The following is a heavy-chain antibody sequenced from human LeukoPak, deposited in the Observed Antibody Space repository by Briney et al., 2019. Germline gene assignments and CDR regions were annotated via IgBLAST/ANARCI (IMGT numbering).Heavy chain of an antibody. Sequence: SETRSLTCAVYGGSFSGYYWSGIRQPPGKGLEWIGEINHSGSTNYNPSLKSRVTISVDTSKNQFSLKLSPVTAADTAVYYCARGSGVGAIFDYWGQGTLVTVSS. V-gene: IGHV4-34*01. J-gene: IGHJ4*02. CDR2: INHSGST. CDR1: GGSFSGYY. D-gene: IGHD1-26*01. CDR3: ARGSGVGAIFDY.